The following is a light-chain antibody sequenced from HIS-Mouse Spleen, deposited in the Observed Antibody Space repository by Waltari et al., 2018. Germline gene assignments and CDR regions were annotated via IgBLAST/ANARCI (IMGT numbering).Light chain of an antibody. V-gene: IGLV3-10*01. CDR2: EDS. CDR1: ALPQKY. Sequence: SYELTQPPSVSVSPGQTARITCPGDALPQKYAYLYQQKSGQAPVLVIYEDSKRPSGIPERFSGSSSGTMATLTISGAQVEDEADYYCYSTDSSGKHRVFGGGTKLTVL. CDR3: YSTDSSGKHRV. J-gene: IGLJ2*01.